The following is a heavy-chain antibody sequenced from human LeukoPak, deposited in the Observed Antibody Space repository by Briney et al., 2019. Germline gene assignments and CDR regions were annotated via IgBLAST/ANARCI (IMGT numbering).Heavy chain of an antibody. CDR3: ARSASGTFLAFDI. D-gene: IGHD1-26*01. J-gene: IGHJ3*02. V-gene: IGHV3-23*01. CDR2: IPFSGAST. CDR1: GFTFSSSH. Sequence: GGSLRLSCAASGFTFSSSHMSWVRQAPGKGLEWVSAIPFSGASTYYADSVKGRFTISRDNPKNTLYLRMNGLRVEDTALYYCARSASGTFLAFDIWGQGTLLTVSS.